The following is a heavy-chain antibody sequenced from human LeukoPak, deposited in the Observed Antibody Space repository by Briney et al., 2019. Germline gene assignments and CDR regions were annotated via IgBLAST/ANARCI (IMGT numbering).Heavy chain of an antibody. J-gene: IGHJ4*02. CDR1: GLTFTSYD. V-gene: IGHV3-30-3*01. Sequence: PGRSLRLSCAASGLTFTSYDMHWVRQAPGKGLEWVAVISYDGNNKYYADSVKGRFTISRDNSKNTVYLQMNSLRAEDTAVYYCARHLSSTADHWGQGTLVTVSS. CDR2: ISYDGNNK. D-gene: IGHD2-2*01. CDR3: ARHLSSTADH.